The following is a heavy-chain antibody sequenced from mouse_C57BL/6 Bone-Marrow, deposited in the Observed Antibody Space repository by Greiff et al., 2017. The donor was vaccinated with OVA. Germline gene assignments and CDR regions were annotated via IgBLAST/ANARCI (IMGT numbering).Heavy chain of an antibody. D-gene: IGHD1-1*01. J-gene: IGHJ1*03. CDR2: INPGSGGT. CDR1: GYAFTNYL. Sequence: VKLVASGAELVRPGTSVKVSCKASGYAFTNYLIEWVKQRPGQGLEWIGVINPGSGGTNYNQKFKGKAILTADKSSSTAYMELRSLTSEDSAVYYCTRDYGSPKYFDVWGTGTTVTVSS. CDR3: TRDYGSPKYFDV. V-gene: IGHV1-54*01.